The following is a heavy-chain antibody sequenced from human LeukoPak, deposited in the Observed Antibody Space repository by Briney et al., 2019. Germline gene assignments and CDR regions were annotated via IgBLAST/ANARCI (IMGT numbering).Heavy chain of an antibody. Sequence: PSQTLSLTCTVSGGSISSGGYYWSWLRRHPGKGLEWIGYIYYSGSTYYNPSIKSRVTISVDTSKNQFSLKLSSVTAADTAVYYCATVTETVVVPALYYYYYYMDVWGKGTTVTVSS. CDR2: IYYSGST. J-gene: IGHJ6*03. CDR3: ATVTETVVVPALYYYYYYMDV. CDR1: GGSISSGGYY. D-gene: IGHD2-2*01. V-gene: IGHV4-31*03.